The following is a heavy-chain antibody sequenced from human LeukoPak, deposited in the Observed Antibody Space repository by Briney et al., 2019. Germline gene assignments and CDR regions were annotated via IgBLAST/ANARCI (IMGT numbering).Heavy chain of an antibody. V-gene: IGHV3-74*03. J-gene: IGHJ4*02. Sequence: GGSLRLSCAASGFTFSVYYMFWVRQAPGKGLVWVSNISPDATNSKYADFVEGRFTISRDNAKNTLYLQLNGLRVEDAAVYYCATGYRSAYSWDSWGQGTLVTVSS. CDR3: ATGYRSAYSWDS. D-gene: IGHD5-12*01. CDR1: GFTFSVYY. CDR2: ISPDATNS.